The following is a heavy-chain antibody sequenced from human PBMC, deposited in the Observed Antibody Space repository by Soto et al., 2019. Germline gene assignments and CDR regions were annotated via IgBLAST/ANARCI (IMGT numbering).Heavy chain of an antibody. CDR1: GGSISSYY. Sequence: SETLSLSCTVSGGSISSYYWSWIRQPPGKGLEWIGYIYYSGSTNYNPSLKSRVTISVDTSKNQFSLKLSSVTAADTAVYYCARHRVVTVYSSGWYPEYYFDYSGQATLVTVSS. CDR3: ARHRVVTVYSSGWYPEYYFDY. J-gene: IGHJ4*02. D-gene: IGHD6-19*01. CDR2: IYYSGST. V-gene: IGHV4-59*08.